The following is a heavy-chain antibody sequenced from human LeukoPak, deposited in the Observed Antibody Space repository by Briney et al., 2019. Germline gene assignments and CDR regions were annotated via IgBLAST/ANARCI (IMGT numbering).Heavy chain of an antibody. CDR2: MNPNSGNT. CDR3: AREVTGTSSPFDY. D-gene: IGHD6-19*01. CDR1: GYTFTSYG. Sequence: ASVKVSCKASGYTFTSYGISWVRQAPGQGLEWMGWMNPNSGNTGYAQKFQGRVTITRNTSISTAYMELSSLRSEDTAVYYCAREVTGTSSPFDYWGQGTLVTVSS. J-gene: IGHJ4*02. V-gene: IGHV1-8*03.